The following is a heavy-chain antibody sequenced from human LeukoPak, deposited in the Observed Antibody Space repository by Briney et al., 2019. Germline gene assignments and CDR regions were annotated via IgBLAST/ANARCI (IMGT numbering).Heavy chain of an antibody. D-gene: IGHD6-13*01. Sequence: ASVKVSCKTSGYTFTSFSINWIRQAPGQCLEWMGWINTNTGSPTYAQGFRGRVVFSLDTSVSTAYLQISSLKAEDTAVYYCARLPSSSWYGVDYWGQGTLVTVSS. J-gene: IGHJ4*02. CDR3: ARLPSSSWYGVDY. CDR1: GYTFTSFS. V-gene: IGHV7-4-1*02. CDR2: INTNTGSP.